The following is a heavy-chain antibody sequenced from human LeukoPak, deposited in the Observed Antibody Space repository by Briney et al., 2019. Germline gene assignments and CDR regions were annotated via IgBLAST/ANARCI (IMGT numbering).Heavy chain of an antibody. V-gene: IGHV3-23*01. CDR3: AKVSGWYYYMDV. CDR2: ISGSGGST. D-gene: IGHD6-19*01. J-gene: IGHJ6*03. CDR1: GYTFSSYA. Sequence: GGSLRLSCAASGYTFSSYAMSWVRQAPGKGLEWVSAISGSGGSTYYADSVKGRFTISRDNSKNTLYLQMNSLRAEDTAVYYCAKVSGWYYYMDVWGKGTTVTVSS.